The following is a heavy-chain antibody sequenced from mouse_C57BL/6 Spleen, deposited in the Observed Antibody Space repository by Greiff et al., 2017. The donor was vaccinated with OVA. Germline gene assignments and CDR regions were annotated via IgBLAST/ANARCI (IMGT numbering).Heavy chain of an antibody. Sequence: DVQLQESGPGLVKPSQSLSLTCSVTGYSITSGYYWNWIRQFPGNKLEWMGYISYDGSNNYNPSLKNRISITRDTSKNQFFLKLNSVTTEDTATYYCARETYDYDWAMDYWGQGTSVTVSS. V-gene: IGHV3-6*01. J-gene: IGHJ4*01. CDR2: ISYDGSN. CDR1: GYSITSGYY. D-gene: IGHD2-4*01. CDR3: ARETYDYDWAMDY.